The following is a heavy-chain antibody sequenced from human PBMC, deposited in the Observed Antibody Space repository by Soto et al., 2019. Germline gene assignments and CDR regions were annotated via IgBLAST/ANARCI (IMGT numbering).Heavy chain of an antibody. D-gene: IGHD3-22*01. J-gene: IGHJ5*02. CDR3: ARKDKSGYFNWFDP. CDR2: IFPSDSDT. Sequence: GESLKISCRTSGYRFTSYWIAWVRQMPGKGLEWMGIIFPSDSDTRYSPSFQGQVTISADRSTSTVFLQWASLKASDIAAYFCARKDKSGYFNWFDPWGQGTLVTVSS. V-gene: IGHV5-51*01. CDR1: GYRFTSYW.